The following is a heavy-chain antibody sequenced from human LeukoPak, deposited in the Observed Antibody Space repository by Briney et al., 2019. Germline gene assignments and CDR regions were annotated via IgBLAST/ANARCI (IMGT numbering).Heavy chain of an antibody. V-gene: IGHV1-8*01. Sequence: GASVKVSCKASGYTFTSYDINWVRQATGQGLEWMGWMNPNSGNTGYAQTFQGRVTMTRNTSINTAYMEPNSLRSEDTAVYYCARNQASITIFGVVITPAGRYYFDYWGQGTLVTVSS. CDR1: GYTFTSYD. D-gene: IGHD3-3*01. CDR2: MNPNSGNT. J-gene: IGHJ4*02. CDR3: ARNQASITIFGVVITPAGRYYFDY.